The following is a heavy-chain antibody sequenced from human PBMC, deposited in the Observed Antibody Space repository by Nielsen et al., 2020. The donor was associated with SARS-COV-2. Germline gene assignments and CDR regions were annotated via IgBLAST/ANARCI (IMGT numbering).Heavy chain of an antibody. CDR1: GFTFSDYA. V-gene: IGHV3-23*01. D-gene: IGHD3-16*02. Sequence: GGSLRLSCAASGFTFSDYAMAWVRQAPGKGLEWVSAIRTSGGTTYYADSVKGRCTISRDNSKNTLYLQMNSLRGEDTAVYYCATIYHDYVWGSYPFDYWGQGTLVTVSS. J-gene: IGHJ4*02. CDR3: ATIYHDYVWGSYPFDY. CDR2: IRTSGGTT.